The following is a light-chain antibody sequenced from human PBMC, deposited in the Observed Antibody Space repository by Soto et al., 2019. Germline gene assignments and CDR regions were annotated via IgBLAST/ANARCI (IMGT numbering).Light chain of an antibody. CDR2: RVI. Sequence: QSALTQPASVSGSPGQSITISCTGTSSDIGRYDYVSWYQQFPGKAPTLIIYRVIHRPSGVSDRFSGSKSGNSASLSISALQPEDEADYFCGSYTSATTWVFGGGTKLTVL. V-gene: IGLV2-14*01. CDR1: SSDIGRYDY. J-gene: IGLJ3*02. CDR3: GSYTSATTWV.